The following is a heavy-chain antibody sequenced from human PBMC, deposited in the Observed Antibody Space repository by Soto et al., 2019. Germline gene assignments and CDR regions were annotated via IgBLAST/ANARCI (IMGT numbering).Heavy chain of an antibody. J-gene: IGHJ5*02. CDR1: GFTFSSYA. D-gene: IGHD2-21*02. CDR3: TSQYCGGDCSRVDP. CDR2: ISGSGGST. Sequence: QPGGSLRLSCAASGFTFSSYAMSWVRQAPGKGLEWVSAISGSGGSTYYADSVKGRFTTSRDDSKNTAYLQMNSLKTEDTAVYYCTSQYCGGDCSRVDPWGQGTLVTVSS. V-gene: IGHV3-23*01.